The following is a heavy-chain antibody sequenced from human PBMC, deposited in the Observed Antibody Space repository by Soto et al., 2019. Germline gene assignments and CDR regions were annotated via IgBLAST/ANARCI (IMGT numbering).Heavy chain of an antibody. J-gene: IGHJ4*02. D-gene: IGHD2-15*01. Sequence: ASVKVSCKASGYTFTSYGISWVRQAPGQGLEWMGWISAYNGNTNYAQKLQGRVTMTTDTSTSTAYMELRSLRSDDTAVYYCARGLCSGGSCYKTTSDYWGQGTLVTVSS. CDR3: ARGLCSGGSCYKTTSDY. V-gene: IGHV1-18*01. CDR1: GYTFTSYG. CDR2: ISAYNGNT.